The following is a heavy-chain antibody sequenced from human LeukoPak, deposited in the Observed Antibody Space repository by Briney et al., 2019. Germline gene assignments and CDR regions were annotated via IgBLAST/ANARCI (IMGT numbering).Heavy chain of an antibody. Sequence: PGGSLRLSCAASGFTFSSYGMHWVRQAPGKGLEWVAVISYDGSNKYYADSVKGRFTISRDNSKNTLYLQMNSLRAEDTAVYYCAIPFYGDYDYWGQGTLVTVSS. CDR2: ISYDGSNK. V-gene: IGHV3-30*03. D-gene: IGHD4-17*01. CDR1: GFTFSSYG. J-gene: IGHJ4*02. CDR3: AIPFYGDYDY.